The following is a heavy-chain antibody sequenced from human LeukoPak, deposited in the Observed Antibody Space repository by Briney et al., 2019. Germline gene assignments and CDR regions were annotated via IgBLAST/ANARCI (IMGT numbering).Heavy chain of an antibody. CDR2: IYCSGST. Sequence: PSETLSLTCTVSGGSISSSSYYWGWIRQPPGKGLEWIGSIYCSGSTYYNPSLKSRVTISVDTSKNQFSLKLSSVTAADTAVYYCASTPYYIAVAGLFDYWGQGTLVTVSS. CDR3: ASTPYYIAVAGLFDY. V-gene: IGHV4-39*01. CDR1: GGSISSSSYY. J-gene: IGHJ4*02. D-gene: IGHD6-19*01.